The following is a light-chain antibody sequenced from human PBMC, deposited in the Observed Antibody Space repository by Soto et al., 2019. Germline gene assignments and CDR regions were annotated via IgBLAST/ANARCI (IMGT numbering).Light chain of an antibody. Sequence: QTVVTQEPSFSVSPGRTVTLTCGLSSGSVSTSYYPNRYQLTQGQAPRTLIYSTNTRASGVPNRFSGSIRENKAALTITGAQADDESDYYCVLYMGTGISVFGGGTKLTVL. V-gene: IGLV8-61*01. CDR2: STN. CDR1: SGSVSTSYY. CDR3: VLYMGTGISV. J-gene: IGLJ3*02.